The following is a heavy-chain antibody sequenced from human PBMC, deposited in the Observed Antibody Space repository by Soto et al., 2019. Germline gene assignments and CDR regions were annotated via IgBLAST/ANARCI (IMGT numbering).Heavy chain of an antibody. CDR3: ARARVTGIRGIFGSPFDI. CDR1: GFSFTTYG. CDR2: IGYDGNNK. Sequence: GGSLRLSWASTGFSFTTYGMHLVRQAPGKGLEWVADIGYDGNNKYYADSVGGRFTISRDNSKNTVYLQMKSLRDDDTAVYYCARARVTGIRGIFGSPFDIWGQGTMVTVSS. V-gene: IGHV3-33*01. J-gene: IGHJ3*02. D-gene: IGHD2-21*02.